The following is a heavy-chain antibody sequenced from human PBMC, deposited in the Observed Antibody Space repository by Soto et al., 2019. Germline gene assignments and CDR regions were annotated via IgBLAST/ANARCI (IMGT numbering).Heavy chain of an antibody. Sequence: GGSRRLSCAAAGFTLSSYEMNWVRQAPGKGLDWVSYISSSGSTIYYADSVKGRFTISRDNAKNSLYLQMNSLRAEDTAVYYCATVRYSSGWLTHYYYYGMDVWGQGTTVTVSS. D-gene: IGHD6-19*01. CDR1: GFTLSSYE. CDR2: ISSSGSTI. CDR3: ATVRYSSGWLTHYYYYGMDV. V-gene: IGHV3-48*03. J-gene: IGHJ6*02.